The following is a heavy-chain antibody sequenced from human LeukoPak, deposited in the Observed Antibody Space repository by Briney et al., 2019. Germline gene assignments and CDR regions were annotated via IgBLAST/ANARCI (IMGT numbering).Heavy chain of an antibody. J-gene: IGHJ4*02. CDR2: IIPIFGTA. CDR3: ARGTWRGFAFGGGY. V-gene: IGHV1-69*05. D-gene: IGHD3-16*01. Sequence: SVKVSCKASGGTFSSYAISWVRQAPGQGLEWMGGIIPIFGTANYAQKFQGRVTITTDESTSTAYMELSSLRSEDTAVYYCARGTWRGFAFGGGYWGQGTLVTVSS. CDR1: GGTFSSYA.